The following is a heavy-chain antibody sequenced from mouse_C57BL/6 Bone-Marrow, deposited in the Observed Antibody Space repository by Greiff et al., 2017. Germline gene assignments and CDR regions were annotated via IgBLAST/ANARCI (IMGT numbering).Heavy chain of an antibody. CDR3: ARSDYDYDWYFDV. V-gene: IGHV1-81*01. J-gene: IGHJ1*03. CDR1: GYTFTSYG. CDR2: IYPRSGNT. Sequence: QVQLQQSGAELARPGASVKLSCKASGYTFTSYGISWVKQRTGQGLEWIGEIYPRSGNTYYNEKFKGKATLTADKSSSTAYMELRSLTSEDSAVYFCARSDYDYDWYFDVCGTGTTVTVSS. D-gene: IGHD2-4*01.